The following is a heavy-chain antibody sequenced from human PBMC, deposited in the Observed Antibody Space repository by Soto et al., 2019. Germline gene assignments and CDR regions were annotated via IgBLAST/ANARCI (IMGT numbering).Heavy chain of an antibody. Sequence: QVQLVQSGAEVKEPGSSVKVSCKASGGTFSTYSIGWVRQAPGQGLEWMGMIIPMFGTPDYAQKSQGRVTITADESTSTVYMELSSLRSEDTAVYYCAREGGAYSSGWRYFDYWGQGTLVTVSS. CDR3: AREGGAYSSGWRYFDY. CDR2: IIPMFGTP. CDR1: GGTFSTYS. J-gene: IGHJ4*02. D-gene: IGHD6-19*01. V-gene: IGHV1-69*18.